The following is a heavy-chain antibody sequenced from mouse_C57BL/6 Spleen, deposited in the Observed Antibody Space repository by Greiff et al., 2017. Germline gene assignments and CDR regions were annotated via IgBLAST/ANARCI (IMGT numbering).Heavy chain of an antibody. D-gene: IGHD1-1*01. J-gene: IGHJ2*01. CDR3: ASERERFSFDY. CDR2: IYPGDGDT. V-gene: IGHV1-80*01. CDR1: GYAFSSYW. Sequence: VQLQQSGAELVKPGASVKISCKASGYAFSSYWMNWVKQRPGKGLEWIGQIYPGDGDTNYNGKFKGKATLTAYKSSSTAYMQLSSLTSGDSAVDYCASERERFSFDYWGQGTTLTVAS.